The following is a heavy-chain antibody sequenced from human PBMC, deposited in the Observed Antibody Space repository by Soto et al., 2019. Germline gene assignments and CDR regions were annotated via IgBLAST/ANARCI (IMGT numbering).Heavy chain of an antibody. J-gene: IGHJ5*02. Sequence: PSETLSLTCTVSGGSISSYYWSWIRQPAGKGLEWIGRIYTSGSTNYNPSLKSRVTMSVDTSKNQFSLKLSSVTAADTAVYYCARVILAYDSSGDWFDPWGQGTLVTVSS. V-gene: IGHV4-4*07. CDR2: IYTSGST. CDR3: ARVILAYDSSGDWFDP. CDR1: GGSISSYY. D-gene: IGHD3-22*01.